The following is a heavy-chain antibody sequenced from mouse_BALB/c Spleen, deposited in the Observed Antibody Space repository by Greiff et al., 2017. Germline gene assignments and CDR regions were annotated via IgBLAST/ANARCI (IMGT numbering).Heavy chain of an antibody. Sequence: VQLQQPGAELVMPGASVKMSCKASGYTFTDYWMHWVKQRPGQGLEWIGAIDTSDSYTSYNQKFKGKATLTVDESSSTAYMQLSSLTSEDSAVYYCARRAGTPYAMDDWGQGTSVTVSS. CDR2: IDTSDSYT. J-gene: IGHJ4*01. CDR1: GYTFTDYW. CDR3: ARRAGTPYAMDD. V-gene: IGHV1-69*01. D-gene: IGHD2-14*01.